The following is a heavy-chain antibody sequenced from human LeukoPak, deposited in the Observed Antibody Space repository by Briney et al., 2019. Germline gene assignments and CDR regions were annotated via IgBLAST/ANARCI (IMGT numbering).Heavy chain of an antibody. D-gene: IGHD6-19*01. CDR3: AKDARRTSGWYFFDY. CDR2: ISDSGSIT. CDR1: GFAFSSQA. J-gene: IGHJ4*02. Sequence: GGSLRLSCAASGFAFSSQAMGWVRQAPGKGLEWVSVISDSGSITYSADSVKGRFTISRDNSKNTLFLQMNSLRAEDTAVYYCAKDARRTSGWYFFDYWGQGTLVTVSS. V-gene: IGHV3-23*01.